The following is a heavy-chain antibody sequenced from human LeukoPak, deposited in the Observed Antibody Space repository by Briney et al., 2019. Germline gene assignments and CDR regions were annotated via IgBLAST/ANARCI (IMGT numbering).Heavy chain of an antibody. CDR3: VKDNRYYYGMDV. CDR2: ISWNSGSI. V-gene: IGHV3-9*01. CDR1: GFTFNDYA. J-gene: IGHJ6*02. Sequence: GGSLRLPCAASGFTFNDYAMHWVRQVPGKGLEWVSGISWNSGSIGYADSVKGRFTISRDNAKNSLYLQMNSLRGEDTALYYCVKDNRYYYGMDVWGQGTTVTVSS.